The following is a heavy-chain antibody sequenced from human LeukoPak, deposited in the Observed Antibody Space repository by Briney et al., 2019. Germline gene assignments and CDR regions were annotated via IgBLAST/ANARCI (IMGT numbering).Heavy chain of an antibody. J-gene: IGHJ6*03. CDR1: GYTFTSYG. V-gene: IGHV1-69*13. Sequence: ASVKVSCKASGYTFTSYGISWVRQAPGQGLEWMGGIIPIFGTANYAQKFQGRVTITADESTSTAYMELSSLRSEDTAVYYCARPSEVRGGYPYYYMDVWGKGTTVTISS. D-gene: IGHD3-10*01. CDR3: ARPSEVRGGYPYYYMDV. CDR2: IIPIFGTA.